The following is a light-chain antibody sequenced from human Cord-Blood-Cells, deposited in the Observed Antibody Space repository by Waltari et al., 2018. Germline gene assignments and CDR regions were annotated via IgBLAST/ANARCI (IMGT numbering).Light chain of an antibody. Sequence: DIVMTQSPDSLAVSLGGRATINCKSSQSVLYSSNNKNYLAWYQQKPGQPHKLLIYWASTGESGVPDRFRGRGSGTDFTLTNSSLQAEDVAVYYCQKYYSTPFTFGPGTKVDIK. CDR1: QSVLYSSNNKNY. V-gene: IGKV4-1*01. CDR2: WAS. CDR3: QKYYSTPFT. J-gene: IGKJ3*01.